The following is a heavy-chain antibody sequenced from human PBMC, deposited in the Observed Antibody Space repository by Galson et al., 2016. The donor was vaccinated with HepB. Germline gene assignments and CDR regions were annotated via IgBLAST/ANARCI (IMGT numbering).Heavy chain of an antibody. Sequence: SLRLSCAASGFTFRNYGMTWVRQAPGKGLEVVSSISRSGDSTDYADSVKGRFTISRDNSKNTLSLQMNSLTADDTAIYYCVQGSTAPAVWGKGTTFTVSS. CDR1: GFTFRNYG. J-gene: IGHJ6*04. CDR2: ISRSGDST. V-gene: IGHV3-23*01. CDR3: VQGSTAPAV. D-gene: IGHD2-2*01.